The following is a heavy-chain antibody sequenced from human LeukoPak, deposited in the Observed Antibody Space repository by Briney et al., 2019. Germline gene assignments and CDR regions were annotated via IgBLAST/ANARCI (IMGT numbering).Heavy chain of an antibody. D-gene: IGHD5-12*01. Sequence: GGSLRLSCAASGFTFTTYAMTWVRQAPGKGLEWVSAISGSGYSTYYADSVKGRFTISRDNSKNTLYLQMNSLRAEDTAVYYCAKEAGYSGYDYPDYWGQGTLVTVSS. CDR1: GFTFTTYA. CDR3: AKEAGYSGYDYPDY. V-gene: IGHV3-23*01. J-gene: IGHJ4*02. CDR2: ISGSGYST.